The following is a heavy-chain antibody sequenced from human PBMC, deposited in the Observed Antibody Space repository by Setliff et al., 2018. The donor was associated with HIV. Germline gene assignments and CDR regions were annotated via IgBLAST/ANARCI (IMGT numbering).Heavy chain of an antibody. Sequence: GASVKVSCKAYGYTFTSFGISWVRQAPGQGLEWMGGIIPIFGTANYAQKFQGRVTITADESTSTAYMELSSLRSEDTAVYYCARDIEVTGDNYWGQGTLVTVSS. CDR2: IIPIFGTA. CDR3: ARDIEVTGDNY. J-gene: IGHJ4*02. D-gene: IGHD7-27*01. CDR1: GYTFTSFG. V-gene: IGHV1-69*13.